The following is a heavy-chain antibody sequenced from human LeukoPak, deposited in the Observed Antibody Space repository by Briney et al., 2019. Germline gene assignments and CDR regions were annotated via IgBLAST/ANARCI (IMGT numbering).Heavy chain of an antibody. Sequence: GGSLTLSCAVSGFNFDDYAMHWVRQAPGRGLEWVSGINWKTGNGIYADSVKGRFTISRDNAKNSLYLQMSSLRAEDTALYYCTRRAARWQFDLWGRGTLLTVSS. J-gene: IGHJ2*01. CDR3: TRRAARWQFDL. V-gene: IGHV3-9*01. CDR1: GFNFDDYA. D-gene: IGHD5-24*01. CDR2: INWKTGNG.